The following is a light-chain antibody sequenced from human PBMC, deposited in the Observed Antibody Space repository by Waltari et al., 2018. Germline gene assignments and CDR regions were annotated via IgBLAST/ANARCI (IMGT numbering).Light chain of an antibody. V-gene: IGLV2-11*01. CDR3: SSHTTTNTWV. CDR2: DVS. CDR1: DSDIGYYNG. J-gene: IGLJ2*01. Sequence: QAAPPQPPSVSGSPGQSVTISCTGTDSDIGYYNGVSWYQQHPGKAPKLLIYDVSKRPSGVSDRFSGSKSGNTASLTISGLQPEDEADYYCSSHTTTNTWVFGGGTRLTVL.